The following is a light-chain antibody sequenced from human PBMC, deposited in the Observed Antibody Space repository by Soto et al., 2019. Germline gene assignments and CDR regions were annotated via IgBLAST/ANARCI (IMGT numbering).Light chain of an antibody. CDR2: TTS. V-gene: IGKV3-15*01. J-gene: IGKJ1*01. Sequence: EIVMTQSPATLSVSPGERITISCRASQNVGSNLAWYQQTPGQAPSLLIYTTSSRAAGVPARFSGSGSGTEFTLTIDSLQSEDFVIYYCQQYNSWPRTFGQGTKVDI. CDR1: QNVGSN. CDR3: QQYNSWPRT.